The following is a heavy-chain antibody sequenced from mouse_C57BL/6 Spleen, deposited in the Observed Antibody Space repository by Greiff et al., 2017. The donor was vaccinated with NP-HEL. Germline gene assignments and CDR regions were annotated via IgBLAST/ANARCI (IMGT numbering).Heavy chain of an antibody. CDR2: IYPGDGDT. CDR3: ARGPSYGNYGYYYAMDY. Sequence: QVQLQQSGPELVKPGASVKISCKASGYAFSSSWMNWVKQRPGKGLEWIGRIYPGDGDTNYNGKFKGKATLTADKSSGTAYMQLSSLTSEDSAVYFCARGPSYGNYGYYYAMDYWGQGTSVTVSS. D-gene: IGHD2-1*01. J-gene: IGHJ4*01. V-gene: IGHV1-82*01. CDR1: GYAFSSSW.